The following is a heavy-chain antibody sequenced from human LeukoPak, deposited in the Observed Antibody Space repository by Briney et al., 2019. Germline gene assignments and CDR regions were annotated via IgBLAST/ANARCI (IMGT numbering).Heavy chain of an antibody. CDR1: GGSFSGYY. V-gene: IGHV4-34*01. CDR2: INHSGST. D-gene: IGHD3-10*01. J-gene: IGHJ4*02. CDR3: ARHRWWEGLVRGVIITNYFDY. Sequence: SETLSLTCAVYGGSFSGYYWSWIRQHPGRGREWIGEINHSGSTNYNPSLKSRVTISVDTSKNQFSLKLSSVTAADTAVYYCARHRWWEGLVRGVIITNYFDYWGQGTLVTVSS.